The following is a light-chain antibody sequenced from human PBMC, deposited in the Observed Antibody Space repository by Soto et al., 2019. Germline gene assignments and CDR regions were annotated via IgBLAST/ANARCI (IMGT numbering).Light chain of an antibody. J-gene: IGKJ2*01. Sequence: IVMTQSPATLPVSPGERATLSCRASQSVGYNLAWYQQKPGQAPRLLIYGASIRAAGVPGRFSGRGSGSGFQPPNRSLPSEDFGVYSGQVDYYWVFTFGQGTKLEVK. CDR3: QVDYYWVFT. V-gene: IGKV3-15*01. CDR2: GAS. CDR1: QSVGYN.